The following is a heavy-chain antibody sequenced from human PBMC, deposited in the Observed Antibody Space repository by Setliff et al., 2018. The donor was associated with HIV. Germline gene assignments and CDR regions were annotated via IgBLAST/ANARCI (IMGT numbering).Heavy chain of an antibody. J-gene: IGHJ6*03. Sequence: GGSLRLSCAASGFTFSSYWMSWVRQAPGKGLEWVANINQDGSEKYYVDSVKGRFTISRDNAKNSLYLQMNSLRAEDTAVYYCARIVRPSYYYYYMDVWGKGTTVTVSS. CDR3: ARIVRPSYYYYYMDV. D-gene: IGHD3-10*02. CDR1: GFTFSSYW. V-gene: IGHV3-7*01. CDR2: INQDGSEK.